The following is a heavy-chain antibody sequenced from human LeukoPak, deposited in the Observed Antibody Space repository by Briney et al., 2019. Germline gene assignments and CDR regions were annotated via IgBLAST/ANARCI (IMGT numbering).Heavy chain of an antibody. V-gene: IGHV1-8*01. D-gene: IGHD2-15*01. CDR2: MNPNSGNT. Sequence: GASVKVSCKASGYTFTSYDINWVRQATGQGLEWMGWMNPNSGNTGYAQKFQGRVTMTRNTSISTAYMEVSSLGSEDTAVYYCARGASLRAVVVGATSSPPMPYDFWGQGTLVTVSP. CDR1: GYTFTSYD. CDR3: ARGASLRAVVVGATSSPPMPYDF. J-gene: IGHJ4*02.